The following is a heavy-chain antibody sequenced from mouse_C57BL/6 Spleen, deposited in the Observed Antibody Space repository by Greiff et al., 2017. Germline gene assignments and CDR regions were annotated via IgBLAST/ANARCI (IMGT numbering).Heavy chain of an antibody. V-gene: IGHV1-53*01. CDR3: AREATVVATRYFDV. J-gene: IGHJ1*03. D-gene: IGHD1-1*01. CDR1: GYTFTSYW. Sequence: LQQPGTELVKPGASVKLSCKASGYTFTSYWMHWVKQRPGQGLEWIGNINPSNGGTNYNEKFKSKATLTVDKSSSTAYMQLSSLTSEDSAVYYCAREATVVATRYFDVWGTGTTVTVSS. CDR2: INPSNGGT.